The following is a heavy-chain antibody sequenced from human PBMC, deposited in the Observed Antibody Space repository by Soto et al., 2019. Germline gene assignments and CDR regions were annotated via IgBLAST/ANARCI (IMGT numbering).Heavy chain of an antibody. CDR2: ISAYNGNT. D-gene: IGHD6-6*01. J-gene: IGHJ4*02. Sequence: ASVKVSCKASGYTFTSYGISWVRQAPGHGLEWMGWISAYNGNTNYAQKLQGRVTMTTDTPTSTAYMELRSLRSDDTAVYYCARGLTVEYSSSRSLDYWGQGTLVTVSS. CDR3: ARGLTVEYSSSRSLDY. CDR1: GYTFTSYG. V-gene: IGHV1-18*04.